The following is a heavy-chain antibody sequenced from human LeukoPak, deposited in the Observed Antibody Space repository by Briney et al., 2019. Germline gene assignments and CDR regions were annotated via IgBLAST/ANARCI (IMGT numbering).Heavy chain of an antibody. D-gene: IGHD6-6*01. Sequence: PGRSLRLSCAASGFTFDDYAMHWVRQAPGKGLEWVSGISWNSGSIGYADSVKGRFTISRDNAKNSLYLQMNSLRAEDTALYYCAKDISLRTQLVKALDYWGQGTLVTVSS. V-gene: IGHV3-9*01. CDR3: AKDISLRTQLVKALDY. CDR2: ISWNSGSI. CDR1: GFTFDDYA. J-gene: IGHJ4*02.